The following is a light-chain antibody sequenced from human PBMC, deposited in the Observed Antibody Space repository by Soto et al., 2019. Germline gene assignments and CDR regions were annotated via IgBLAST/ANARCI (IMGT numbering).Light chain of an antibody. Sequence: EIVLTQSPATLSLSPGERATLSCRASQSVSSFLAWYQQRPGQAPRLLIFDASNRATGIPARFSGRGSGTDFTLTISSLEPEDFAVYYCQQRSDWPAWTFGQGTKVDNK. CDR2: DAS. J-gene: IGKJ1*01. V-gene: IGKV3-11*01. CDR3: QQRSDWPAWT. CDR1: QSVSSF.